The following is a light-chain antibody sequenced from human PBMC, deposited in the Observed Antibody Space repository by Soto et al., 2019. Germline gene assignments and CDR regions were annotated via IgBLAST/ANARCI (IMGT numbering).Light chain of an antibody. CDR3: SSYTNINTSACV. V-gene: IGLV2-14*01. CDR2: EVT. J-gene: IGLJ1*01. CDR1: SGDIGSYNR. Sequence: QSALTQPASVSGSPGQSITISCTGTSGDIGSYNRVSWYQQHPGKAPKLIIYEVTDRPSGVSNRFSGSKSGNTASLTISGLQAEDEAEYYYSSYTNINTSACVFGTGIKATVL.